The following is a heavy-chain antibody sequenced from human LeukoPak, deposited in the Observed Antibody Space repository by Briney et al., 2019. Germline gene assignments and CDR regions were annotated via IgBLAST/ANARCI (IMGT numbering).Heavy chain of an antibody. D-gene: IGHD4-23*01. V-gene: IGHV1-2*02. Sequence: ASVKVSCKASGYTFTGYYMHWVRQAPGQGLEWMGWINPNSGGTNYAQKFQGRVTMTRDTSISTAYMELGRLRSDDTAVYYCARDSVTTVVRGGNYFDYWGQGTLVTVSS. J-gene: IGHJ4*02. CDR2: INPNSGGT. CDR1: GYTFTGYY. CDR3: ARDSVTTVVRGGNYFDY.